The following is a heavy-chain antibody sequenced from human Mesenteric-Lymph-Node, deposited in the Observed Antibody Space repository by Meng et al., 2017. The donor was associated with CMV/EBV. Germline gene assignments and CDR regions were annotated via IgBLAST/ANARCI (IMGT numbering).Heavy chain of an antibody. D-gene: IGHD3-10*01. V-gene: IGHV3-20*04. CDR2: INWNGGST. Sequence: GGSLKISCAASGFTFDDYGMSWVRQAPGKGLEWVSGINWNGGSTGYADSVKGRFTISRDNAKNSLYLQMNSLRAEDTALYYCARRWFGELPYYYYGMDVWGQGTTVTVSS. CDR1: GFTFDDYG. CDR3: ARRWFGELPYYYYGMDV. J-gene: IGHJ6*02.